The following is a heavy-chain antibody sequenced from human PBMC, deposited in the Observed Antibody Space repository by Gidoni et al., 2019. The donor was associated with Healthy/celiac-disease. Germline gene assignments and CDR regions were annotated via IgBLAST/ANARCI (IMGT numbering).Heavy chain of an antibody. CDR3: AKDGQWELLGYFDL. V-gene: IGHV3-9*01. CDR2: ISWNSGSI. D-gene: IGHD1-26*01. J-gene: IGHJ2*01. Sequence: EVQLVESGGGLVQPGRSLRLSCAASGFPFDDYAMHWVRQAPGKGLEWVSGISWNSGSIGYADSVKGRFTISRDNAKNSLYLQMNSLRAEDTALYYCAKDGQWELLGYFDLWGRGTLVTVSS. CDR1: GFPFDDYA.